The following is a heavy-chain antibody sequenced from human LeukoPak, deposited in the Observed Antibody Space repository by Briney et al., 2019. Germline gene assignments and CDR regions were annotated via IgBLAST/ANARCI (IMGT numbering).Heavy chain of an antibody. V-gene: IGHV4-59*01. CDR1: GGSISSYF. CDR3: ARGVGSGGYYGSSHWHLDL. J-gene: IGHJ2*01. D-gene: IGHD3-22*01. Sequence: SETLSLTCTVSGGSISSYFWNWVRQPPGKGLEWIGYISYSGSTSYNSSFNSRVTISLETSKKQVSLKLNFVTAADTAVYFCARGVGSGGYYGSSHWHLDLWGRGTLVTVSS. CDR2: ISYSGST.